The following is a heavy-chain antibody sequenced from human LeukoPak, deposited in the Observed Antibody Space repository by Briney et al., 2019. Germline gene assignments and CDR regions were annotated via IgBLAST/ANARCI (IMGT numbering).Heavy chain of an antibody. CDR1: GDSVSSNSAA. CDR3: TRDGRELGGSYSGYFDY. CDR2: TYYRSKWYN. V-gene: IGHV6-1*01. J-gene: IGHJ4*02. D-gene: IGHD1-26*01. Sequence: SQTLSLTCAISGDSVSSNSAAWNWIRRSPSRGLEWLGRTYYRSKWYNDYAVSVKSRITINPDTSKNQFSLQLKSVTPEDTAVYYCTRDGRELGGSYSGYFDYWGQGTLVTVSS.